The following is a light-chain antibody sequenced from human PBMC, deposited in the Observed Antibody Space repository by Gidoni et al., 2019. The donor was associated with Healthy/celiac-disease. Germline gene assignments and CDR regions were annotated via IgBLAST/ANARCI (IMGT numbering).Light chain of an antibody. V-gene: IGKV1-39*01. CDR1: QSISSY. Sequence: DIQMTQSQSSLSASVGDRVTITCRASQSISSYLNWYQQKPGKAPKLLIYAASSLQSGVPSRFSGSGSGTDFTLTIGSLQPEDFATYYCQQSYSTPITFGPGTKVDIK. CDR3: QQSYSTPIT. J-gene: IGKJ3*01. CDR2: AAS.